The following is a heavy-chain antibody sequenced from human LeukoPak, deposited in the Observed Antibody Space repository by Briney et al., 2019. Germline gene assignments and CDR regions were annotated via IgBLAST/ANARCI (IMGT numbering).Heavy chain of an antibody. D-gene: IGHD3-9*01. V-gene: IGHV1-3*01. J-gene: IGHJ6*02. CDR3: ATGSTYYDILTGYSHYYYGMDV. CDR2: INAGNGNT. Sequence: ASVKVSCKASGYTFTSYAMHWVRQAPGQRLEWMGWINAGNGNTKYSQKFQGRVTITRDTSASTAYMELSSLRSEDTAVYYCATGSTYYDILTGYSHYYYGMDVWGQGTTVTVSS. CDR1: GYTFTSYA.